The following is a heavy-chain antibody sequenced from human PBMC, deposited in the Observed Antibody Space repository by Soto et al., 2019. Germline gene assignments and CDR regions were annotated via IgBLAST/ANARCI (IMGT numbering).Heavy chain of an antibody. Sequence: ASVKVSCKAAACTFSSYAMHWVRQAPGQRLEWMGWINAGNGNTKYSQKFQGRVTITRDTSASTAYMELSSLRSEDTAVYYCARAAGYCSSTSCYSLVYWGQGTLVTVTS. J-gene: IGHJ4*02. CDR3: ARAAGYCSSTSCYSLVY. D-gene: IGHD2-2*01. CDR2: INAGNGNT. V-gene: IGHV1-3*01. CDR1: ACTFSSYA.